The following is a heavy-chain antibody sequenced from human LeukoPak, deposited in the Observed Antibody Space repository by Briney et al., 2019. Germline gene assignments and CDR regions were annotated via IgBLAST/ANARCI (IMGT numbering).Heavy chain of an antibody. CDR2: ISGGGGST. CDR3: AKHRRHYDSSGYYSCYFDY. V-gene: IGHV3-23*01. D-gene: IGHD3-22*01. J-gene: IGHJ4*02. Sequence: GGSLRLSCAASGFTFTSYSMNWVRQAPGKGLEWVSTISGGGGSTYYADSVKGRFTISRDNSKNTLYLQMNSLRAEDTAVYYCAKHRRHYDSSGYYSCYFDYWGQGTLVTVSS. CDR1: GFTFTSYS.